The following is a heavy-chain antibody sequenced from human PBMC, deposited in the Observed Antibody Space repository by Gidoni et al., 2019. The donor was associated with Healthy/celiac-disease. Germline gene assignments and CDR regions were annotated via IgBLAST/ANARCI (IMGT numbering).Heavy chain of an antibody. CDR3: ARVRGKYDFWSGYLDY. CDR1: GGSIRSSNW. V-gene: IGHV4-4*02. D-gene: IGHD3-3*01. CDR2: IYHSGST. Sequence: QVQLQESRPGLVKPSGTLSLTCAVSGGSIRSSNWWSWVRQPPGKGLEWIGEIYHSGSTNYNPSLKSRVTISVDKSKNQFSLKLSSVTAADTAVYYCARVRGKYDFWSGYLDYWGQGTLVTVSS. J-gene: IGHJ4*02.